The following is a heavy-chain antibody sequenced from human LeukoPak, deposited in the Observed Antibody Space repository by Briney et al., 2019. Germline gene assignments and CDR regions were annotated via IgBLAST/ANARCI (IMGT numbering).Heavy chain of an antibody. CDR3: ARVEDYDILTGFDY. D-gene: IGHD3-9*01. Sequence: GGSLRLSCAASGFTFSSYETNWVRQAPGKGLEWVSYISSSGSTIYYADSVKGRFTISRDNAKNSLYLQMNSLRAEDTAVYYCARVEDYDILTGFDYWGQGTLVTVSS. CDR1: GFTFSSYE. CDR2: ISSSGSTI. J-gene: IGHJ4*02. V-gene: IGHV3-48*03.